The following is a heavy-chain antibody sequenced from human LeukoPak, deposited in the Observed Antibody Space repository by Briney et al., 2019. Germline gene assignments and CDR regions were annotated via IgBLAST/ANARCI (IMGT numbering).Heavy chain of an antibody. V-gene: IGHV3-11*04. CDR1: GFTFSDSY. D-gene: IGHD6-19*01. Sequence: NRGGSLILCCAASGFTFSDSYVSWIRKARGEGVELVSYLRSSGGKTDYADSVKGRFTISRDNAKNSLYLQMNSLRVEDMAVYYCARVVGSGWYAGFDPWGQGTLVTVSS. CDR3: ARVVGSGWYAGFDP. CDR2: LRSSGGKT. J-gene: IGHJ5*02.